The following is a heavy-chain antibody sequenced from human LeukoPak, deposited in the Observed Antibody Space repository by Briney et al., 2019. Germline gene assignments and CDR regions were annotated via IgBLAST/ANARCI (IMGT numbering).Heavy chain of an antibody. J-gene: IGHJ4*02. CDR1: GFTFSSYW. CDR2: IKQDGSEK. Sequence: GGSLRPSCAASGFTFSSYWMSWVRQAPGKGLEWVANIKQDGSEKYYVDSVKGRFTISRDNAKNSLYLQMNSLRAEDTAVYYCAREGQYSSGGFDYWGQGTLVTVSS. D-gene: IGHD6-19*01. CDR3: AREGQYSSGGFDY. V-gene: IGHV3-7*01.